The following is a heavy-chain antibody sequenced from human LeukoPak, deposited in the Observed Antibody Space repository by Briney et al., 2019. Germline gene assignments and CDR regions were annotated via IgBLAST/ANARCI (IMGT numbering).Heavy chain of an antibody. J-gene: IGHJ4*02. CDR1: GGSVNTYY. Sequence: PSETLSLTCTVSGGSVNTYYWSWIRQPPGRGLEWIGYIYYSGSTNHSPSLKSRVTISIDTSKNQFSLKLNSVSAADTAVYYCARHRRAAMGTAYYLDYWGQGILVTVSS. V-gene: IGHV4-59*08. CDR3: ARHRRAAMGTAYYLDY. CDR2: IYYSGST. D-gene: IGHD1-1*01.